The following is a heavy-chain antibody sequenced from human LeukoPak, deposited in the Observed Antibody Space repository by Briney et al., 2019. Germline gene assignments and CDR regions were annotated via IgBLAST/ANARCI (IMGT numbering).Heavy chain of an antibody. CDR2: DNHGGST. J-gene: IGHJ4*02. CDR1: GGSFSGYS. CDR3: ARGLLTTDDY. Sequence: SETLSLTCTVYGGSFSGYSWSWIRQPPGKGLEWIGEDNHGGSTNYNPSLKSRVTISVDTSKNQFSLKVRSVTAADTAVYYCARGLLTTDDYWGQGTLVTVSS. V-gene: IGHV4-34*01. D-gene: IGHD3-3*01.